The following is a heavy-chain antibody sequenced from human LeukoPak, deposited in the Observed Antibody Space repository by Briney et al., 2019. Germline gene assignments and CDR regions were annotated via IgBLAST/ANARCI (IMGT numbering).Heavy chain of an antibody. D-gene: IGHD3-3*01. V-gene: IGHV1-2*06. J-gene: IGHJ6*03. Sequence: ASVKVSCKASGYSFTDYYIHWVRQAPGQGLEWMGRIDPNSGDTNYAQKFQGRVTMTRDTSITTAYMELNRLTSDDAAVYYCARSSHSPKIFGVVIIPRNYYMDVWGKGTTVTVSS. CDR2: IDPNSGDT. CDR3: ARSSHSPKIFGVVIIPRNYYMDV. CDR1: GYSFTDYY.